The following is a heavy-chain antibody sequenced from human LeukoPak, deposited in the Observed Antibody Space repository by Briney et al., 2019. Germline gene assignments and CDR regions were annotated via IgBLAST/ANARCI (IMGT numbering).Heavy chain of an antibody. CDR2: ISYDGSNK. Sequence: GRSLRPSCAASGFTFSSYAMHWVRQAPGKGLEWVAVISYDGSNKYYADSVKGRFTISRDNSKNTLYLQMNSLRAEDTAVYYCARDLGSSGYLDYWGQGTLVTVSS. CDR3: ARDLGSSGYLDY. V-gene: IGHV3-30-3*01. D-gene: IGHD3-22*01. CDR1: GFTFSSYA. J-gene: IGHJ4*02.